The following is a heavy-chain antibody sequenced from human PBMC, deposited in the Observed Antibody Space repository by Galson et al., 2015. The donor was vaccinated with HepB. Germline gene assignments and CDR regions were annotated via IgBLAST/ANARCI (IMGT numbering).Heavy chain of an antibody. Sequence: SVKVSCKASGYSFTKYAISWVRQAPGQGLEWMGCISADNGHTNYVQNFQGRVTMTTDISTSTVYMELRSLRSDDTAVYYCARDLRGGWPNDVFDIWGQGTMVTVSS. CDR2: ISADNGHT. CDR3: ARDLRGGWPNDVFDI. CDR1: GYSFTKYA. J-gene: IGHJ3*02. D-gene: IGHD6-19*01. V-gene: IGHV1-18*04.